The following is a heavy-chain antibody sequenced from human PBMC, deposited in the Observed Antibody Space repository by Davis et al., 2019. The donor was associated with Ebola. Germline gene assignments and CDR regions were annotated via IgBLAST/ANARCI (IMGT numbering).Heavy chain of an antibody. D-gene: IGHD3-10*01. Sequence: SETLSLTCTVSDGSSSDFYWNWIRQSPGKGLEWIGEINHSGSPTYNPSLKSRVTISVDTSKNQFSLKLSSVTAADTAVYYCARDRITIVRGVPYYYYGMDVWGQGTTVTVSS. CDR3: ARDRITIVRGVPYYYYGMDV. CDR1: DGSSSDFY. J-gene: IGHJ6*02. V-gene: IGHV4-34*01. CDR2: INHSGSP.